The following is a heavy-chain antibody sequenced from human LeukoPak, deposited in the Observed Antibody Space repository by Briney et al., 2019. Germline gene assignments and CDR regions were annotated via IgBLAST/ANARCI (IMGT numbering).Heavy chain of an antibody. CDR2: INWNGGST. J-gene: IGHJ3*02. Sequence: PGGSLRLPCEVSGFTFDDHAINWVRQAPGKGLEGVANINWNGGSTGYGDSVKGRFTISRDNTKNSVFLQMHSLRGDDTALYYCARDMLLEDAFDIWGQGTMVIVSS. D-gene: IGHD3-10*02. V-gene: IGHV3-20*04. CDR3: ARDMLLEDAFDI. CDR1: GFTFDDHA.